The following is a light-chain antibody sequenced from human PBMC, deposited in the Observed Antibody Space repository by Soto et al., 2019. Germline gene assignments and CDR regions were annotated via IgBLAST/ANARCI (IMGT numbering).Light chain of an antibody. CDR2: EGS. Sequence: QPVLTQPASVSGSPGQSITISCTGTSSDVGSYNLVSWYQQHPGKAPKLMIYEGSKRPSGVSNRFSGSKSGNTASLTIAGLHAEDEADYYCCSYAGRPHVVFGGGTKLTVL. CDR3: CSYAGRPHVV. J-gene: IGLJ2*01. V-gene: IGLV2-23*01. CDR1: SSDVGSYNL.